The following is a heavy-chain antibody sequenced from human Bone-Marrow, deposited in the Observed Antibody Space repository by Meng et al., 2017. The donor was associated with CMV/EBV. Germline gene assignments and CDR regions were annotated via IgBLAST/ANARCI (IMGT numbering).Heavy chain of an antibody. CDR1: GYTFTSYD. CDR3: ATGVADFEY. CDR2: MNPNSGNT. Sequence: QVQLSQSGAEVKEPGASVKVSCKASGYTFTSYDINSVRQAAGQGLEWMGWMNPNSGNTDYAQKFQGRVTMTRNISKSTAYMDLSSLRSEDTAVYYCATGVADFEYWGQGTLVTASS. V-gene: IGHV1-8*01. D-gene: IGHD6-19*01. J-gene: IGHJ4*02.